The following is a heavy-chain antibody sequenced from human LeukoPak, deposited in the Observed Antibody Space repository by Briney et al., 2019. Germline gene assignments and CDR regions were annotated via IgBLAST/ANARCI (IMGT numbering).Heavy chain of an antibody. D-gene: IGHD3-16*01. CDR1: GGSISSYY. CDR2: IYYSGST. J-gene: IGHJ3*02. V-gene: IGHV4-59*01. Sequence: SETLSLTCTVSGGSISSYYWSWIRQPPGKGLEWIGYIYYSGSTNYNPSLKSRVTISVDTSKNQFPLKLSSVTAADTAVYYCARDYATLNAFDIWGQGTMVTVSS. CDR3: ARDYATLNAFDI.